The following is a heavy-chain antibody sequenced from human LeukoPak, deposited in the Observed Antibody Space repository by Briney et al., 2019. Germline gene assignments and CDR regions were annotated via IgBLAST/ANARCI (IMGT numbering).Heavy chain of an antibody. CDR3: ARHSQYSYGLLYFFDF. Sequence: SETLSLICTVSGGSVSSSSYYWGWIRQPPGKGLEWIGSIYYSGTTYYNPSLKSRVTISVDTSKNQFSLKLRSVTAADTAVYYCARHSQYSYGLLYFFDFWGQGTLVTVSS. J-gene: IGHJ4*02. D-gene: IGHD5-18*01. CDR1: GGSVSSSSYY. CDR2: IYYSGTT. V-gene: IGHV4-39*01.